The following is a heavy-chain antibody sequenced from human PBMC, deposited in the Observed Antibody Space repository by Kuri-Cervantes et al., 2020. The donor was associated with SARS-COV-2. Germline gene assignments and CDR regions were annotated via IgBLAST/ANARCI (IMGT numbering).Heavy chain of an antibody. CDR1: GFSFSNYG. CDR2: ISASGNTP. V-gene: IGHV3-23*01. CDR3: AKGGMTTVTALDWYFDL. D-gene: IGHD4-17*01. J-gene: IGHJ2*01. Sequence: GGSLRLSCAASGFSFSNYGMQWVRQAPGKGLEWVAAISASGNTPFYADSVKGRFTISRDNSKNTLYLQINSLRAEDTAVYYCAKGGMTTVTALDWYFDLWGRGTLVTVSS.